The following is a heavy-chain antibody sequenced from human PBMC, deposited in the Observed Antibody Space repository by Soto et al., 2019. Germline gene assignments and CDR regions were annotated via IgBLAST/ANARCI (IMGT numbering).Heavy chain of an antibody. D-gene: IGHD1-1*01. CDR2: IYWDGES. CDR3: AHRDSTGTTTYFDS. Sequence: QITFEEAWPTLGEPTKALTLTFTFSGVSFPTTRNGLGLTRQPPGKGLEWLAIIYWDGESRYNPLLRRRLTLTEDTSKNQVVLTMTNMDPKDTATYYCAHRDSTGTTTYFDSWGQGIPVTVAS. V-gene: IGHV2-5*02. J-gene: IGHJ4*02. CDR1: GVSFPTTRNG.